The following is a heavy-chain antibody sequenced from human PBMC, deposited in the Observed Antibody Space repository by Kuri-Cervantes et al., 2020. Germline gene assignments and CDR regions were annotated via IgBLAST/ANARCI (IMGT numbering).Heavy chain of an antibody. CDR1: GFTFSSYS. V-gene: IGHV3-7*01. Sequence: RLYCAASGFTFSSYSMNWVRQAPGKGLEWVANVKPDGSQKYYVDSVKGRFTISRDNAKNSLFLQMNNLRVEDTALYYCASIGSGRTINYWGQGTLVTVSS. CDR3: ASIGSGRTINY. CDR2: VKPDGSQK. D-gene: IGHD3-10*01. J-gene: IGHJ4*02.